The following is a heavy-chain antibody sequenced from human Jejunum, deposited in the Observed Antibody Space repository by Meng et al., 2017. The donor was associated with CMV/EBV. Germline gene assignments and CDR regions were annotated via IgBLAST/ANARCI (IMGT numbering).Heavy chain of an antibody. D-gene: IGHD6-19*01. Sequence: TVSAGAISGSYWSWSRQSPGKGLEWIGYIHNSGTTQYTPSLKSRVTMSIDTSKNQLSLKLRSVTAADTAVYYCARGGDISETTAHWGQGRLVTVSS. CDR2: IHNSGTT. J-gene: IGHJ4*02. CDR3: ARGGDISETTAH. CDR1: AGAISGSY. V-gene: IGHV4-59*01.